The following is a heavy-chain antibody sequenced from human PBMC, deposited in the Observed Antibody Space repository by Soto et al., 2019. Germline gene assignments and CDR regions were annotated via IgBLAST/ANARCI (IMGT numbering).Heavy chain of an antibody. Sequence: QVQLVQSGAEVKKPGSSVKVSCKASGGTFSSYAISWVRQAPGQGLEWMGGIIPIFGTANYAQKFQGRVTITADESTSTAYMEMRSLRSDETAVYYCARGVVSYDSSGYYTYWGQGTLVTVSS. J-gene: IGHJ4*02. CDR1: GGTFSSYA. CDR2: IIPIFGTA. V-gene: IGHV1-69*01. CDR3: ARGVVSYDSSGYYTY. D-gene: IGHD3-22*01.